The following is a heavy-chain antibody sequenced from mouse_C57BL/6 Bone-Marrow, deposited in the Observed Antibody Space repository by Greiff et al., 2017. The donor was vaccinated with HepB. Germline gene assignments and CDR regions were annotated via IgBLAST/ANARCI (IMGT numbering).Heavy chain of an antibody. CDR1: GYTFTSYW. V-gene: IGHV1-69*01. D-gene: IGHD1-1*01. J-gene: IGHJ1*03. Sequence: QVQLQQPGAELVMPGASVKLSCKASGYTFTSYWMHWVKQRPGQGLEWIGEIDPSDSYTNYNQKFKGKSTLTVDKSSSTAYMQLSSLTSEDSAVYYCARGCTVWYFDVWGTGTTVTVSS. CDR2: IDPSDSYT. CDR3: ARGCTVWYFDV.